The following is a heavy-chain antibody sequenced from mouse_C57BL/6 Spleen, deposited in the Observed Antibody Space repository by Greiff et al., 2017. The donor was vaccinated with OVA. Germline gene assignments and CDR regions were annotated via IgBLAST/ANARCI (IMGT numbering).Heavy chain of an antibody. Sequence: EVQRVESGGDLVKPGGSLKLSCAASGFTFSSYGMSWVRQTPDKRLEWVATISSGGSYTYYPDSVKGRFTISRDNAKNTLYLQMSSLKSEDTAMYYGAGHERDYGSSPTHFDVWGTGTTVTVSS. CDR1: GFTFSSYG. D-gene: IGHD1-1*01. CDR3: AGHERDYGSSPTHFDV. CDR2: ISSGGSYT. J-gene: IGHJ1*03. V-gene: IGHV5-6*01.